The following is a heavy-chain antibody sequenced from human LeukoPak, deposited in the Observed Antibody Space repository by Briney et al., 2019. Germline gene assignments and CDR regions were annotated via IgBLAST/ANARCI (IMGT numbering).Heavy chain of an antibody. CDR1: GFTFSSDG. Sequence: GRSLRLSCAASGFTFSSDGLHWVRQAPGKGLECVAVIWYDGSNKYYADSVKGRFTISRDNSKNTLYLQMNSLRAEDTAEYYCARDLAPYCSSTSCYGILDYWGQGTLVTVSS. J-gene: IGHJ4*02. CDR3: ARDLAPYCSSTSCYGILDY. CDR2: IWYDGSNK. D-gene: IGHD2-2*01. V-gene: IGHV3-33*01.